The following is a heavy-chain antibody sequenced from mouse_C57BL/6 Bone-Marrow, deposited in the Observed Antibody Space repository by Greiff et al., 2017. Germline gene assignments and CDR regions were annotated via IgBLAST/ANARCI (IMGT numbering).Heavy chain of an antibody. CDR3: AIDGYYPYYFDY. CDR2: IYPRSGNT. V-gene: IGHV1-81*01. CDR1: GYTFTSYG. D-gene: IGHD2-3*01. J-gene: IGHJ2*01. Sequence: VQLVESGAELARPGASVKLSCKASGYTFTSYGISWVKQRTGQGLEWIGEIYPRSGNTYYNEKFKGKATLTADKSSSTAYMELRSLTSEDSAVYFCAIDGYYPYYFDYWGQGTTLTVSS.